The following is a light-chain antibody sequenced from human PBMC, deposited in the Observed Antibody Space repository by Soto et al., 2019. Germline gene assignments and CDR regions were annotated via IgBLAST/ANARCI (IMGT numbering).Light chain of an antibody. V-gene: IGLV1-40*01. CDR3: PSYDSSLSVV. CDR2: GNN. J-gene: IGLJ2*01. Sequence: QAVVTQPPSVSGAPGQRVTISCTGSSSNIGAGYDVQWYQHLPGTAPKLLIYGNNNRPSGVSDRFSASKSGTSASLAITGLQAEDEADYYCPSYDSSLSVVCGGGTKLTVL. CDR1: SSNIGAGYD.